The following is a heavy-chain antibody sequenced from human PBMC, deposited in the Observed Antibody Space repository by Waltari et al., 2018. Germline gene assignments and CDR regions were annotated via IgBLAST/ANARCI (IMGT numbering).Heavy chain of an antibody. D-gene: IGHD6-19*01. J-gene: IGHJ4*02. CDR1: GFTFSSYA. Sequence: QVQLVESGGGVVQPGRSLRLSCAASGFTFSSYAMHWVRQAPGKGLEWVAVISYDGSNKYYADSVKGRFTISRDNSKNTLYLQMNSLRAEDTAVYYCARGRIAVAVYYFDYWGQGTLVTVSS. V-gene: IGHV3-30-3*01. CDR3: ARGRIAVAVYYFDY. CDR2: ISYDGSNK.